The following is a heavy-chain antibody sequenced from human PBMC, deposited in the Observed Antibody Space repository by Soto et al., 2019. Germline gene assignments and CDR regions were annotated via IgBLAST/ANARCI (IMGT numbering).Heavy chain of an antibody. J-gene: IGHJ3*02. CDR1: GDIVFSNTAT. V-gene: IGHV6-1*01. CDR2: TYYRPQWHN. D-gene: IGHD3-10*01. CDR3: AREGGFLSEALDI. Sequence: PSQTLSLTCAISGDIVFSNTATWNWIRQSPSRGLEWLGRTYYRPQWHNDYAESVKSRITINPDTSKNQFSLQLNSVTPEDTAVYYCAREGGFLSEALDIWGRGTMVTVPS.